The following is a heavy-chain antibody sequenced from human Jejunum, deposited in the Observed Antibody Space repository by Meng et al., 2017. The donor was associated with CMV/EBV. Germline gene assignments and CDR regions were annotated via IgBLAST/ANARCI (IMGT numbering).Heavy chain of an antibody. Sequence: DSIRSNHWWSWVRQPPGEGLEWIGEVSPTESTNYNPSLKSRVTISGDRSKNQFSLRLSSVTAADTAVYYCARSRCTRTSCYTGTFDYWGQGTLVTVSS. J-gene: IGHJ4*02. V-gene: IGHV4-4*02. D-gene: IGHD2-2*02. CDR2: VSPTEST. CDR3: ARSRCTRTSCYTGTFDY. CDR1: DSIRSNHW.